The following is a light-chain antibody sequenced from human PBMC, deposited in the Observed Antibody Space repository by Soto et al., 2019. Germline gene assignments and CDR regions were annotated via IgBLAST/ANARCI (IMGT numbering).Light chain of an antibody. V-gene: IGLV1-40*01. Sequence: QSVLTQPPSVSGAPGQRVTISCTGSSSNIGAGYDVHWYQQLPGTAPKLLIYGNNNRPSGVPDRFSGSKSGTLASLAITGPQVEDEADYYCQSYDSSLSGHVVFGGGTKLTVL. CDR2: GNN. CDR3: QSYDSSLSGHVV. J-gene: IGLJ2*01. CDR1: SSNIGAGYD.